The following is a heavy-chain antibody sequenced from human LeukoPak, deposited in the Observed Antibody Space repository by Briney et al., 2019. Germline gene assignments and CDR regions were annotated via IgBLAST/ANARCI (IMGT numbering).Heavy chain of an antibody. Sequence: SQTLSLTCAISGDSVSSNSAAWSWIRQPPGKGLEWIGYIYYSGSTNYNPSLKSRVTISVDTSKNQFSLKLSSVTAADTAVYYCAGARAPVTRISSFDIWGQGTMVTVSS. CDR1: GDSVSSNSAA. D-gene: IGHD4-17*01. CDR3: AGARAPVTRISSFDI. V-gene: IGHV4-59*12. CDR2: IYYSGST. J-gene: IGHJ3*02.